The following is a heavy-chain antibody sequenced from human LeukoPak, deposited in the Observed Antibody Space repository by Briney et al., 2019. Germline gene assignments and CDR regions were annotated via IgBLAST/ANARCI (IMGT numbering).Heavy chain of an antibody. CDR3: ARDRDYYDSSGKFDY. V-gene: IGHV3-30-3*01. CDR1: GFTLSSYA. Sequence: PGGSLTLSWAASGFTLSSYAMDWVRQAPGKGLGWVAVISYDGSNKYYADSVKGRFTISRDNSKNTLYLQMNSLRAEDTAVYYCARDRDYYDSSGKFDYWGQGTLVTVSS. D-gene: IGHD3-22*01. CDR2: ISYDGSNK. J-gene: IGHJ4*02.